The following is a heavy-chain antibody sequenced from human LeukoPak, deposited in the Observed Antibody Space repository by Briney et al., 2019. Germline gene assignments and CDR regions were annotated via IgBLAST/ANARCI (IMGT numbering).Heavy chain of an antibody. D-gene: IGHD3-10*01. Sequence: PSETLSLTCTVSGGSISSGDYYWSWIRPPPGKGLEWIGYIYYNGSTYYNPSLKSRVTISVDTSKNQFSLKLSSVTAADTAVYYCARTSLGGAWFDPWGQGTLVTVSS. J-gene: IGHJ5*02. CDR1: GGSISSGDYY. CDR3: ARTSLGGAWFDP. CDR2: IYYNGST. V-gene: IGHV4-30-4*08.